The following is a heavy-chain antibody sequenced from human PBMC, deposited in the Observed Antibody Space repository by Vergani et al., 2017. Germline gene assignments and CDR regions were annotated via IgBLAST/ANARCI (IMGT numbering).Heavy chain of an antibody. CDR3: AKEGGNFYSYMDV. CDR2: ISYDGSNK. J-gene: IGHJ6*03. CDR1: GFTFSSYE. Sequence: VQLVESGGGLVQPGGSLRLSCAASGFTFSSYEMNWVRQAPGKGLEWVAVISYDGSNKYYADSVKGRFTISRDNSKNTLYLQMNSLRAEDTAVYYCAKEGGNFYSYMDVWGKGTTVTVSS. D-gene: IGHD3-16*01. V-gene: IGHV3-30*18.